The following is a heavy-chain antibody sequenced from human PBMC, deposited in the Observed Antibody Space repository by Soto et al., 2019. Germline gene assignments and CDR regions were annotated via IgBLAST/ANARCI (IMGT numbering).Heavy chain of an antibody. V-gene: IGHV3-30*18. D-gene: IGHD5-18*01. CDR3: AKAHGPGYSYAYVFDY. Sequence: QVQLVESGGGVVQPGRSLRLSCEASGFTFTSYGMHWVRQAPGKGLEWVAVISYDGSNKYYADSVKGRFTISRDNSKNTLYLQVNSLRAEDTAVYYCAKAHGPGYSYAYVFDYWGQGTLVTVSS. CDR1: GFTFTSYG. CDR2: ISYDGSNK. J-gene: IGHJ4*02.